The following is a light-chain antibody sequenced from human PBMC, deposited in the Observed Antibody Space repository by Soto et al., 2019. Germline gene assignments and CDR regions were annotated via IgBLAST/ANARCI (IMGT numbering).Light chain of an antibody. CDR3: QQYSSHST. J-gene: IGKJ1*01. Sequence: DIPMTQSPSTLSPSVGGRVTITCRASKSTSSYLAWYQQKPGKAPKLLIYQASSLENGVPSRFSGSGSGTEFSLTISSLQPDDFATYYCQQYSSHSTFGEGAKVDI. V-gene: IGKV1-5*03. CDR1: KSTSSY. CDR2: QAS.